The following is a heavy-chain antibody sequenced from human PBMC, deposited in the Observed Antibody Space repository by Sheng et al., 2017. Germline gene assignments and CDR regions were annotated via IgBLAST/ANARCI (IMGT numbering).Heavy chain of an antibody. D-gene: IGHD2-8*01. CDR1: GGTFSSYT. J-gene: IGHJ5*02. CDR3: ARNGASGHAFTX. V-gene: IGHV1-69*08. Sequence: QVQLVQSGAEVKAPGSSVKVSCKASGGTFSSYTFSWVRQAPGQGLEWMGRIVPILGTTEYSQTFQGRVTITADRSTSTAYIEMGGLTSEDTAVYYCARNGASGHAFTXWGQGTLVTVSS. CDR2: IVPILGTT.